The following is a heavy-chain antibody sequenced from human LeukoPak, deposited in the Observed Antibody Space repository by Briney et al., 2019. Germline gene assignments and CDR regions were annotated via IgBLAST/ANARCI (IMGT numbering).Heavy chain of an antibody. CDR2: IKQDGNEK. J-gene: IGHJ1*01. D-gene: IGHD3-22*01. Sequence: AGGSLRLSCSASGFTFSTSWIWVRQAPGKGLEWVAYIKQDGNEKYYVDSVKGRFTISRDNAKNSLYLQMNSLRAEDTAVYYCARPVEDSSGYSHAEYFQHWGQGTLVTVSS. CDR3: ARPVEDSSGYSHAEYFQH. CDR1: GFTFSTSW. V-gene: IGHV3-7*01.